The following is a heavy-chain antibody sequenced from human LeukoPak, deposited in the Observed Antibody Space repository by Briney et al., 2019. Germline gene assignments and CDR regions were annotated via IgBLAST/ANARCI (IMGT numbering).Heavy chain of an antibody. J-gene: IGHJ4*02. CDR1: GYTFTGYY. V-gene: IGHV1-2*02. CDR2: INPNSGGT. CDR3: ARVRVNCGSDCYVFDY. Sequence: ASVNVSCKASGYTFTGYYLHWVRQAPAQGLEWMGWINPNSGGTNYAQKFHGRVTMTRDTSISTVSMELSRLRSDDTAVYYCARVRVNCGSDCYVFDYWGQGTPVTVSS. D-gene: IGHD2-21*02.